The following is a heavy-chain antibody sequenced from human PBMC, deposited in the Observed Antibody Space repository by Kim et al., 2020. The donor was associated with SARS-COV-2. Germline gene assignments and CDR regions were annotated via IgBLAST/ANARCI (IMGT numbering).Heavy chain of an antibody. Sequence: ASVKVSCKASGYTFTSYGISWVRQAPGQGLEWMGWISAYNGNTNYAQKLQGRVTMTTDTSTSTAYMELRSLRSDDTAVYYCARAFPFGELTYYYGMDVWGQGTTVTVSS. CDR2: ISAYNGNT. CDR1: GYTFTSYG. V-gene: IGHV1-18*04. J-gene: IGHJ6*02. CDR3: ARAFPFGELTYYYGMDV. D-gene: IGHD3-10*01.